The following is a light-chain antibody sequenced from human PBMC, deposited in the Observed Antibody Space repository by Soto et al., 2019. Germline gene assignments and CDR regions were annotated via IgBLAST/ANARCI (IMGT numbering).Light chain of an antibody. J-gene: IGKJ4*01. CDR2: AAS. CDR1: QGISSY. V-gene: IGKV1-9*01. CDR3: QQYYSPLT. Sequence: IQLTQSPSSLSASVGDRVTITCRASQGISSYLAWYQQKPGKAPKLLIYAASTLQSGVPSRFSGSGSGTDFTLTISCLQSEDFATYYCQQYYSPLTFGGGTKVDIK.